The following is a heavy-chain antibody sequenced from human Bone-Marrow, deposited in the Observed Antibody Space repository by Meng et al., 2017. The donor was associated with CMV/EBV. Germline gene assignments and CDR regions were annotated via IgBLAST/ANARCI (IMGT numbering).Heavy chain of an antibody. D-gene: IGHD3-3*01. Sequence: GESLKISCAASGFTFSSYWMSWVRQAPGKGLEWVANIKQDGSEKYYVDSVKGRFTISRDNAKNSLYLQMNSLRAEDTAVYYCARPQNYDFWSGYRPYYYYGMDVWRQGTTVTVSS. V-gene: IGHV3-7*01. CDR1: GFTFSSYW. CDR3: ARPQNYDFWSGYRPYYYYGMDV. CDR2: IKQDGSEK. J-gene: IGHJ6*02.